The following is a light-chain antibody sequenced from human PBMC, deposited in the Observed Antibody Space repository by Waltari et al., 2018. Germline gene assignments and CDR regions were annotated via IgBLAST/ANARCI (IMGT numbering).Light chain of an antibody. CDR2: GAS. V-gene: IGKV3-20*01. Sequence: LSCRASQSVGRYLAWYQQKPGQAPRLLIYGASTRATGIPDRFSGSGSGTDFSLIISRLEPEDFAVYFCQKYEALPATFGQGTKVEIK. CDR1: QSVGRY. J-gene: IGKJ1*01. CDR3: QKYEALPAT.